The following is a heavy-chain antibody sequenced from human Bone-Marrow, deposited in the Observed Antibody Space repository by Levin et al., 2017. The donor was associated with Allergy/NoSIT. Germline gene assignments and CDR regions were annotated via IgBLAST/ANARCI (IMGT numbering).Heavy chain of an antibody. CDR1: GFSFANYW. J-gene: IGHJ5*02. D-gene: IGHD3-9*01. Sequence: GESLKISCKGSGFSFANYWIAWVRQKPGEGLEWMGSIFPYDSDTTYSPSFQGQVTISVDKSINTAYLQWTNLRASDTAIYFCARRDGLTGYNNWFDPWGQGTVVTVS. CDR3: ARRDGLTGYNNWFDP. CDR2: IFPYDSDT. V-gene: IGHV5-51*01.